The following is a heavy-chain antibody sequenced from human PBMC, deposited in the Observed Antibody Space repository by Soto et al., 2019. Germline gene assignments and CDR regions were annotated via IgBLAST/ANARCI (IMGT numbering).Heavy chain of an antibody. D-gene: IGHD3-22*01. CDR2: IWYDGSNK. Sequence: QVQLVESGGGVVQPGRSLRLSCAASGFTFSSYGMHWVRQAPGKGLEWVAVIWYDGSNKYYADSVKGRFTISRDNSKNTLYLQMKSLRAEDTAVYYCARDWHDSSVYWGQGTLVTVSS. CDR3: ARDWHDSSVY. J-gene: IGHJ4*02. CDR1: GFTFSSYG. V-gene: IGHV3-33*01.